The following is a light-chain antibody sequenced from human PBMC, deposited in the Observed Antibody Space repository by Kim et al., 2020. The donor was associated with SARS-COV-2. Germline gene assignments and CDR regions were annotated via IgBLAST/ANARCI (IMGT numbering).Light chain of an antibody. Sequence: GKTVTISGTLSSGSISINYVQGYQQRPGSAPPTVIYEDDQRPSGVPDRFSGSIDSSSNSASLTISGLQTEDEADYSCQSSDGTNLVFGGGTQLTVL. CDR1: SGSISINY. CDR3: QSSDGTNLV. J-gene: IGLJ2*01. V-gene: IGLV6-57*03. CDR2: EDD.